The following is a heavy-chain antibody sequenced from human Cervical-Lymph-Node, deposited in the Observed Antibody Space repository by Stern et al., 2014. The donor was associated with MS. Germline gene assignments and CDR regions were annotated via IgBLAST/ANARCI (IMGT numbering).Heavy chain of an antibody. CDR3: TRGRGTLLYLH. V-gene: IGHV1-2*02. D-gene: IGHD2-15*01. CDR1: GYNFIDYY. Sequence: QVQLVQSGAALRKPGASVEVSCEASGYNFIDYYIHWVRQAPGQGLEWVGWINPHPGDTRYAQKFLGRVAMTRDTSINTAYLELNSLTSDDTAFYYCTRGRGTLLYLHWGQGTLITVSS. J-gene: IGHJ4*02. CDR2: INPHPGDT.